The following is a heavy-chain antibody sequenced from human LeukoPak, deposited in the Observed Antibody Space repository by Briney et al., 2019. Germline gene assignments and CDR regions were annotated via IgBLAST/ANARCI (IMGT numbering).Heavy chain of an antibody. D-gene: IGHD2-15*01. CDR3: ARAGIFGAYYYYGMDV. Sequence: ASVKVSCKASGGTFSSYAISWVRQAPGQGLEWMGWMNPNSGNTGYAQKFQGRVTMTRNTSISTAYMELSSLRSEDTAVYYCARAGIFGAYYYYGMDVWGQGTTVTVSS. CDR1: GGTFSSYA. V-gene: IGHV1-8*02. J-gene: IGHJ6*02. CDR2: MNPNSGNT.